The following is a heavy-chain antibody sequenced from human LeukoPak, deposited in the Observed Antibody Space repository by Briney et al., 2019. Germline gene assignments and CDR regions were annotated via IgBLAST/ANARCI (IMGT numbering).Heavy chain of an antibody. CDR1: GFSLSTSGVG. CDR3: ALSHYYDSPMNWFDP. Sequence: VSGPTLVNPTQTLTLTCTFSGFSLSTSGVGLGWIRQPPAKALEWLALIYWDDDKRYSPSLKSRLTITKDTSKNQVVLTMTNMDPVDTATYYCALSHYYDSPMNWFDPWGQGTLVTVSS. V-gene: IGHV2-5*02. J-gene: IGHJ5*02. D-gene: IGHD3-22*01. CDR2: IYWDDDK.